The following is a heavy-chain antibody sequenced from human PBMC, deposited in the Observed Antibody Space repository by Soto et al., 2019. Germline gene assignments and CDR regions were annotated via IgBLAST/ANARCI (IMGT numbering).Heavy chain of an antibody. CDR1: GGSFSGYY. CDR3: ARLYSSGWYSFDP. V-gene: IGHV4-34*01. D-gene: IGHD6-19*01. J-gene: IGHJ5*02. CDR2: INHSGST. Sequence: KQSQTLSLTCAVYGGSFSGYYWSWIRQPPGKGLEWIGEINHSGSTNYNPSLKSRVTISVDTSKNQFSLKLSSVTAADTAVYYCARLYSSGWYSFDPWGQGTLVTVSS.